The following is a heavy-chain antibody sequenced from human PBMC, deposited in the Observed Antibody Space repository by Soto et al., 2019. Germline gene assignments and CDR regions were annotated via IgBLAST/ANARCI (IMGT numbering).Heavy chain of an antibody. CDR3: ARLSYCSSTSCSYGDAFDI. J-gene: IGHJ3*02. D-gene: IGHD2-2*01. CDR1: GYSFTIYW. V-gene: IGHV5-10-1*01. Sequence: PGESLKISCNGSGYSFTIYWISWVRQMPGKGLEWMGRIDPSDSYTNYSPSFQGHVTISADKSISTAYLQWSSLKASDTAMYYCARLSYCSSTSCSYGDAFDIWGQGTMVTVS. CDR2: IDPSDSYT.